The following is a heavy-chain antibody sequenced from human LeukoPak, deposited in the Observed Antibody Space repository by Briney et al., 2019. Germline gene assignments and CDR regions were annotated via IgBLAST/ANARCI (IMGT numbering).Heavy chain of an antibody. J-gene: IGHJ3*02. D-gene: IGHD6-13*01. CDR2: IKQDGSEK. V-gene: IGHV3-7*01. CDR3: ARVGGSSWYGAFDI. Sequence: PGGSLRLSCAASGFTFSSYWMSWVRQATGKGLEWVASIKQDGSEKYYVDSVKGRFTISRDNAKNSLYLQMNSLRAEDTAVYYCARVGGSSWYGAFDIWGQGTMVTVSS. CDR1: GFTFSSYW.